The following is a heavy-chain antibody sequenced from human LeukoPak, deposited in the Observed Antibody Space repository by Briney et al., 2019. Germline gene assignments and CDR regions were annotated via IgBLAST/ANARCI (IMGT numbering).Heavy chain of an antibody. CDR1: GYTFTSYD. V-gene: IGHV1-46*01. D-gene: IGHD6-19*01. CDR3: ARGDGYSSGWYAAGLDY. J-gene: IGHJ4*02. CDR2: INPSGGST. Sequence: ASVKVSCKASGYTFTSYDINWVRQATGQGLEWMGIINPSGGSTSYAQKFQGRVTMTRDTSTSTVYMELSSLRSEDTAVYYCARGDGYSSGWYAAGLDYWGQGTLVTVSS.